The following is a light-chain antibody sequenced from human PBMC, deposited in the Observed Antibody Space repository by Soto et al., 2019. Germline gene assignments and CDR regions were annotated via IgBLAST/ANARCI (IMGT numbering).Light chain of an antibody. CDR2: AAS. V-gene: IGKV1-39*01. Sequence: DIQMTQSPSSLSASVGDRVTITCRASQSISNYLNWYQHKPGKAPKLLIYAASSLQTGDPSRFSGSGSGTDFTLPISRLQLEDFATYYCQQSYSTAWTFGQGTKVEIK. CDR3: QQSYSTAWT. J-gene: IGKJ1*01. CDR1: QSISNY.